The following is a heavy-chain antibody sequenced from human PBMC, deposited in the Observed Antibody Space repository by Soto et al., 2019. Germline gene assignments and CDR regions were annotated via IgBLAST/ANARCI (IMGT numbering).Heavy chain of an antibody. CDR3: AKILPFEYSSSWYPYYFDY. CDR2: ISGSGGST. D-gene: IGHD6-13*01. J-gene: IGHJ4*02. Sequence: GGSLRLSCAASGFTFSSYAMSWVRQAPGKGLEWVSAISGSGGSTYYADSVKGRFTISRDNSKNTLYLQMNSLRAEDTAVYYCAKILPFEYSSSWYPYYFDYWGQGTLVTVSS. V-gene: IGHV3-23*01. CDR1: GFTFSSYA.